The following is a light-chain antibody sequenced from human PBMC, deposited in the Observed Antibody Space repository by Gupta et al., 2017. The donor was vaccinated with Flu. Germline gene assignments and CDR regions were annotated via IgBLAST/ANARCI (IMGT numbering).Light chain of an antibody. J-gene: IGLJ1*01. V-gene: IGLV2-14*01. CDR3: SSYTNKRTYV. Sequence: SITISCTGASSDVGGYNSVSWYQQHPGKAPQLMIYEVTKRPSGISNRFSGSKSGNTASLTISGLQAEDEADYYCSSYTNKRTYVFGTGTKVTVL. CDR1: SSDVGGYNS. CDR2: EVT.